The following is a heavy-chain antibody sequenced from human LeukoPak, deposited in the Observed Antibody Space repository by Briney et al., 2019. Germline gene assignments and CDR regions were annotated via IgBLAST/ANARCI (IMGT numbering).Heavy chain of an antibody. CDR3: ARARNYDFWSGYGSYYYYMDV. V-gene: IGHV3-48*03. Sequence: SGGSLRLSCAASGFTFSSYEMNWVRQAPGKGLEWVSYISSSGSTIYYADSVKGRFTISRDNAKNSLYLQMNSLRAEDTAVYYCARARNYDFWSGYGSYYYYMDVWGKGTTVTVSS. CDR1: GFTFSSYE. D-gene: IGHD3-3*01. J-gene: IGHJ6*03. CDR2: ISSSGSTI.